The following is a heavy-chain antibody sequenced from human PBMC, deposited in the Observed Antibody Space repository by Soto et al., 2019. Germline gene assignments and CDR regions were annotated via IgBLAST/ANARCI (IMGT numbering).Heavy chain of an antibody. CDR2: ISGSGGST. Sequence: GGALRPSCAASGFTFSGYAMSWVRQAPVKGLEWVSAISGSGGSTYYADSAKGRFTISRDNSKNMLYLQMNSLRAEDTAVYYCAKNAGIVGVIDAFDVWGQGTMVTVSS. V-gene: IGHV3-23*01. CDR3: AKNAGIVGVIDAFDV. J-gene: IGHJ3*01. CDR1: GFTFSGYA. D-gene: IGHD1-26*01.